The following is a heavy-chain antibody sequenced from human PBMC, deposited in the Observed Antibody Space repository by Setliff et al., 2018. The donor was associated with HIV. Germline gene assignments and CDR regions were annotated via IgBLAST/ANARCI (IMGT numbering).Heavy chain of an antibody. Sequence: SETLSLTCTVSGGSISGSSYCWGWVRQPPGKGLEWLGSIYHTGSTHYNPSLESRVTISIDTSKHQFSLKLSSVTAADTAVYFCARGTAPRRGTNYGGNYPLDYWGQGTLVTVSS. CDR1: GGSISGSSYC. V-gene: IGHV4-39*07. CDR3: ARGTAPRRGTNYGGNYPLDY. J-gene: IGHJ4*02. D-gene: IGHD4-17*01. CDR2: IYHTGST.